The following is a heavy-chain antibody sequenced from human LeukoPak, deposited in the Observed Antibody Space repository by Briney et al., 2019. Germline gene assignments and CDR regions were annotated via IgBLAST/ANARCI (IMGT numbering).Heavy chain of an antibody. CDR1: GGSISSYY. CDR2: IYDSGST. CDR3: ARQSISGSSLSYFDY. D-gene: IGHD3-22*01. V-gene: IGHV4-59*01. Sequence: PSETLSLTCTLSGGSISSYYWSWIRQPPGKGLEWIGNIYDSGSTNYNPSLKSRVTISVDTSKNQCSLKLSSVTAADTAVYYCARQSISGSSLSYFDYWGQGTLVNVSS. J-gene: IGHJ4*02.